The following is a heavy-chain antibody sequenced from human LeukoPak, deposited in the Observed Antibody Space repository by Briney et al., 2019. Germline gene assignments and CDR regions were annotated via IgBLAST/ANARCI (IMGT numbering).Heavy chain of an antibody. D-gene: IGHD6-13*01. CDR3: AGSSSYYYYYMDV. Sequence: SETLSLTCTVSGVSISSYYWSWIRQPAGKGLEWIGRIYTSGSTNYNPSLKSRVTMSVDTSKNQFSLKLSSVTAADTAVYYCAGSSSYYYYYMDVWGKGTAVTVSS. J-gene: IGHJ6*03. CDR2: IYTSGST. V-gene: IGHV4-4*07. CDR1: GVSISSYY.